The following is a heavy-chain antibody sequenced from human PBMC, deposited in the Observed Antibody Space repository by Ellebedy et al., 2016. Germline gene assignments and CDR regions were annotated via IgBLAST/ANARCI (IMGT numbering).Heavy chain of an antibody. CDR1: GFIVSSNY. Sequence: GESLKISCAASGFIVSSNYMSWVRQAPGKGLEWVSVLYSGGSTFYADSVKGRCTISRDNSKNTLYLQMNNLRAEDTAVYYCARGNGVPGPEPLDYWGQGTLVTVSS. D-gene: IGHD1-14*01. J-gene: IGHJ4*02. V-gene: IGHV3-66*01. CDR3: ARGNGVPGPEPLDY. CDR2: LYSGGST.